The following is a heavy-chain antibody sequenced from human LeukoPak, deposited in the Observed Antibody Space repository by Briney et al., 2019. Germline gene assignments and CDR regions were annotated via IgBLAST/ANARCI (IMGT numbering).Heavy chain of an antibody. CDR3: ARGTPMIVGPSCWFDP. J-gene: IGHJ5*02. Sequence: GASVTVSCTASGYTFTSYYMHWVRQAPGQGVERMGVINTSGGSTSYAQKFQGRVPMTRDMSTSTVYMELSSLRSEDTAVYYCARGTPMIVGPSCWFDPWGQGTLVTVSS. D-gene: IGHD3-22*01. V-gene: IGHV1-46*01. CDR1: GYTFTSYY. CDR2: INTSGGST.